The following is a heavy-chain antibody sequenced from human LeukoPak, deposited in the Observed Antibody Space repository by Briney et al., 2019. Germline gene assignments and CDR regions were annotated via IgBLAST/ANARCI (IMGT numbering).Heavy chain of an antibody. CDR2: ISGSGGST. J-gene: IGHJ4*02. CDR1: GFTFSSYA. CDR3: AKRGNYYDSSGYYYLFDY. Sequence: GGSLRLSCAASGFTFSSYAMSWVRQAPGKGLEWVSAISGSGGSTYYADSVKGRFTISRDNSKNTLYLQMNGLRAEDTAVYYCAKRGNYYDSSGYYYLFDYWGQGTLVTVSS. D-gene: IGHD3-22*01. V-gene: IGHV3-23*01.